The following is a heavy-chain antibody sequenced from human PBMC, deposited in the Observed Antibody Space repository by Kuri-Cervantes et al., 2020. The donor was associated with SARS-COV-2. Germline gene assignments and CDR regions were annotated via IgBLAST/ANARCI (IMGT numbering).Heavy chain of an antibody. CDR1: GYTFTGYY. CDR2: INPNSGGT. Sequence: ASVKVSCKASGYTFTGYYMHWVRQAPGQGLEWMGWINPNSGGTNYAQKFQGRVTMTRDTSISTAYMELSRLRSDDTAVYYCARRSYRDSSGYSFGDWYFDLWGRGTLVTVSS. CDR3: ARRSYRDSSGYSFGDWYFDL. D-gene: IGHD3-22*01. J-gene: IGHJ2*01. V-gene: IGHV1-2*02.